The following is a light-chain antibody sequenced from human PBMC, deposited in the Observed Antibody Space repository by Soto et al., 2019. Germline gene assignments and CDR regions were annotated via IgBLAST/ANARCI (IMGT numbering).Light chain of an antibody. CDR2: AAS. CDR3: QQYGGSPPYT. V-gene: IGKV3-20*01. J-gene: IGKJ2*01. Sequence: EIVLTQSPGTLSLSPGERATLSCRASQTVGRNYVAWYQQKPGQAPRLLIFAASGRVTGIPDKFSGSGSGTDFTLTITRLEPEDFARYFCQQYGGSPPYTFGQGTTLEIK. CDR1: QTVGRNY.